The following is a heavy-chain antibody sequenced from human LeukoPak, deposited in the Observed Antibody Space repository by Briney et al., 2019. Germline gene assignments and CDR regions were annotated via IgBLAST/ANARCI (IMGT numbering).Heavy chain of an antibody. CDR2: ISGSGENT. CDR1: GFTFSSYA. Sequence: GGSLRLSCAASGFTFSSYAMSWVRQAPGKGLEWVSAISGSGENTNYADSVKGRFTMSRDNSRNILYLQMTSLKTEDTAVYYCSTGTDFDFWGQGTLVTISS. V-gene: IGHV3-23*01. D-gene: IGHD1-14*01. CDR3: STGTDFDF. J-gene: IGHJ4*02.